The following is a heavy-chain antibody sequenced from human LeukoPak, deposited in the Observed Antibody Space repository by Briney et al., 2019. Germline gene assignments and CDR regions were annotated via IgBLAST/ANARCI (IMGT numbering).Heavy chain of an antibody. V-gene: IGHV3-21*01. CDR3: ARLGEQQLVRLFDY. D-gene: IGHD6-13*01. J-gene: IGHJ4*02. CDR1: VFTFSSYS. Sequence: PGGSLRLSCAPCVFTFSSYSMNWVRQAPGKGLEWVSSISSSSSYIYYADSVKGRFTISRDNAKNSLYLQMNSLRAEDTAVYYCARLGEQQLVRLFDYWGQGTLVTVSS. CDR2: ISSSSSYI.